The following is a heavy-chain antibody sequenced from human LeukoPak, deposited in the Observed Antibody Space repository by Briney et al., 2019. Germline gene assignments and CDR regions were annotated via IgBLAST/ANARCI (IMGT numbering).Heavy chain of an antibody. CDR2: ISAYNGNT. CDR3: ARPGIAVAAGYYFAY. V-gene: IGHV1-18*01. D-gene: IGHD6-19*01. Sequence: ASVKVSCKASGYTFTSYGISWVRQAPGQGLEWMGWISAYNGNTNYAQKLQGRVTMTTDTSTSTAYMELRSLRSEDTAVYYCARPGIAVAAGYYFAYWGHGPLVTVSS. J-gene: IGHJ4*01. CDR1: GYTFTSYG.